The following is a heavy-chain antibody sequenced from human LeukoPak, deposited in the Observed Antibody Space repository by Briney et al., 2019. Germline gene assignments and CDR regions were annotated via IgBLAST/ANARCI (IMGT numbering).Heavy chain of an antibody. J-gene: IGHJ6*03. Sequence: SETLSLTCAVFGGSFSGYYWSWIRQPPRKGLEWIGEINHSGSINYNSSLKSRVTISVDTSKNQFSLKLSSVTAADTAVYYCASLGSGRRRLNYYYMDVWGKGTTVTVSS. CDR3: ASLGSGRRRLNYYYMDV. V-gene: IGHV4-34*01. CDR2: INHSGSI. D-gene: IGHD6-19*01. CDR1: GGSFSGYY.